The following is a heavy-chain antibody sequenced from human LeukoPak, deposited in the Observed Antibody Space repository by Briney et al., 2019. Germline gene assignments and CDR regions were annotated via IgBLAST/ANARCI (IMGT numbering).Heavy chain of an antibody. CDR1: GFTFSDYY. CDR2: ISSSSSYT. CDR3: ARDLVVVPAARSYYYYGMDV. J-gene: IGHJ6*04. D-gene: IGHD2-2*01. Sequence: PGGSLRLSCAASGFTFSDYYMSWIRQAPGKGLEWVSYISSSSSYTNYADSVKGRFTISRDNAKNSLYLQMNSLRAEDTAVYYCARDLVVVPAARSYYYYGMDVWGKGTTVTVSS. V-gene: IGHV3-11*06.